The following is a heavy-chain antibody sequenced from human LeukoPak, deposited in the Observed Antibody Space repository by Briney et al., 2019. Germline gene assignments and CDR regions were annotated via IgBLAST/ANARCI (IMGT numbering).Heavy chain of an antibody. CDR3: ARDRPGGSSLDY. CDR1: GGSINSGDYY. D-gene: IGHD6-13*01. J-gene: IGHJ4*02. V-gene: IGHV4-39*07. CDR2: IYYSGNT. Sequence: PSETLSLTCTVSGGSINSGDYYWGWIRQPPGKGLEWIGSIYYSGNTYYNPSLKSRVTISVDTSKNQFSLKLSSVTAADTAVYYCARDRPGGSSLDYWGQGTLVTVSS.